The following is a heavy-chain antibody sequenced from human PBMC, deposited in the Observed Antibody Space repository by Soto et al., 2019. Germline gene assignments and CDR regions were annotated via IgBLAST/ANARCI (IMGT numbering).Heavy chain of an antibody. J-gene: IGHJ6*02. CDR3: ARPCGWYDRLYYYGMDV. Sequence: GGSLRLSCAASGFTFSDYYMSWIRQAPGKGLEWVSYISSSGSTIYYADSVKGRFTISSDNAKNSLYLQMNSLRAEDSAMYYCARPCGWYDRLYYYGMDVWGQGTTVTVSS. CDR2: ISSSGSTI. CDR1: GFTFSDYY. D-gene: IGHD6-19*01. V-gene: IGHV3-11*01.